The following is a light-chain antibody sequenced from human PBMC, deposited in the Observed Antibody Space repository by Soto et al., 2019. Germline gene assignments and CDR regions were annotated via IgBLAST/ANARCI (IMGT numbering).Light chain of an antibody. V-gene: IGKV1-9*01. CDR1: EGVSSD. Sequence: IRLTQSPSSLSAYVRDRVTITCRASEGVSSDLGWYQQKPGKAPELLIYAASTLQNGVPSRFSGSGSGTDFTLTISSLQPEDFATYYCQQLNSYPITFGQGTRLEIK. CDR3: QQLNSYPIT. J-gene: IGKJ5*01. CDR2: AAS.